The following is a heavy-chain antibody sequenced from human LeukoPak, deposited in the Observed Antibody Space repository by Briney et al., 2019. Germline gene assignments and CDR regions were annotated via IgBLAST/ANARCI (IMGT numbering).Heavy chain of an antibody. CDR3: ARPFSGAYSRAFDI. CDR1: GFTFSSYA. CDR2: IISSGGDP. Sequence: GGSLRLSCAASGFTFSSYAMSWVRQAPGKGLEWVSIISSGGDPYYADSVKGRFTFSRDNSKNTLYLQMNSLRVEDTAIYYCARPFSGAYSRAFDIWGQGTMVTVSS. V-gene: IGHV3-23*01. D-gene: IGHD1-26*01. J-gene: IGHJ3*02.